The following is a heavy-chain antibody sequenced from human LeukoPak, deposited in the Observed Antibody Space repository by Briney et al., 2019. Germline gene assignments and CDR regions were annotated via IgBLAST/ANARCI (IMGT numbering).Heavy chain of an antibody. D-gene: IGHD3-3*01. CDR1: GYTFTSYD. CDR2: MNPNSGNT. CDR3: ARGRNRITIFGVVSTYYFDY. J-gene: IGHJ4*02. V-gene: IGHV1-8*03. Sequence: ASVKVSCKASGYTFTSYDINWVRQATGQGLEWMGWMNPNSGNTGYAQKFQGRVTFTRNTSIRTAYMELSSLRSEDTAVYYCARGRNRITIFGVVSTYYFDYWGQGTLVTVSS.